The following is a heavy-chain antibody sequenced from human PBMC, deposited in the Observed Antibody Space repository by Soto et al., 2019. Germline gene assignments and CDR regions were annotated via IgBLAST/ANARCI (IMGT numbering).Heavy chain of an antibody. CDR3: ARGDTAMAPYYLDY. V-gene: IGHV5-51*01. Sequence: PGESLKISCKGSGYSFTIYWIAWVRQMPGKGLEWMGIIYPGDSETRYSPSFQGQVTISADKSINTAYLQWSSLRASDTAMYYCARGDTAMAPYYLDYWGQGTLVTVSS. D-gene: IGHD5-18*01. CDR1: GYSFTIYW. CDR2: IYPGDSET. J-gene: IGHJ4*02.